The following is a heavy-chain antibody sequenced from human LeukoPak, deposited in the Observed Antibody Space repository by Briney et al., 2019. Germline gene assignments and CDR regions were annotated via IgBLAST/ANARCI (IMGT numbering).Heavy chain of an antibody. J-gene: IGHJ4*02. D-gene: IGHD3-22*01. CDR3: AKRSDSSGSYYFDY. CDR1: GFSFGSYA. CDR2: ISATGGST. V-gene: IGHV3-23*01. Sequence: GGSLRLSCAASGFSFGSYAMNWVRQAPGKGLEWVSAISATGGSTYYADSVKGRFTISRDNSKNTLYLQMNSLRAEDTAVYYCAKRSDSSGSYYFDYWGPGTLVTVSS.